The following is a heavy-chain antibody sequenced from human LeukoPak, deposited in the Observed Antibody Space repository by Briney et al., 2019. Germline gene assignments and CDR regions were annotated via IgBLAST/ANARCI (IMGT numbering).Heavy chain of an antibody. CDR1: EYSFTSYW. V-gene: IGHV5-51*01. D-gene: IGHD3-22*01. CDR3: ARMSRFYYYDSSGYFDY. Sequence: GESLKISCKGSEYSFTSYWIGWVRQMPGKGLEWMGIIYPGDSDTRYSPSFQGQVTISADKSISTAYLQWSSLKASDTAMYYCARMSRFYYYDSSGYFDYWGQGTLVTVSS. CDR2: IYPGDSDT. J-gene: IGHJ4*02.